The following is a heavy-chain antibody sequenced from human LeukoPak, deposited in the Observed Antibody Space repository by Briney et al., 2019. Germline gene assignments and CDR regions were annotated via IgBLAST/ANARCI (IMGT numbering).Heavy chain of an antibody. CDR3: AKDGGLWVSAHWGDS. CDR1: GFTFSSYA. CDR2: ITTSDGNT. J-gene: IGHJ4*02. V-gene: IGHV3-23*01. Sequence: GSLRLSCTASGFTFSSYAMNWVRQAPGKVLEWVSTITTSDGNTYYANSLKGRFTVSRDNSKNTLYLQMNSLRAEDTAVYYCAKDGGLWVSAHWGDSWGRGTLVTVSS. D-gene: IGHD7-27*01.